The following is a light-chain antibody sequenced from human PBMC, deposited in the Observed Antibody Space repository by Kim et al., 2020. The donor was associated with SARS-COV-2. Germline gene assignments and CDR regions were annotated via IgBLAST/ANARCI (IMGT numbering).Light chain of an antibody. CDR1: QDISNC. Sequence: VSVGDRVTITCRASQDISNCVVWYQQKPAKAPKLLLNAASSLESGVPARFSGRGSGTDFTLTITSLQPEDSASYYCQHSHSFPLSFGGGTKVDIK. V-gene: IGKV1-12*01. CDR3: QHSHSFPLS. CDR2: AAS. J-gene: IGKJ4*01.